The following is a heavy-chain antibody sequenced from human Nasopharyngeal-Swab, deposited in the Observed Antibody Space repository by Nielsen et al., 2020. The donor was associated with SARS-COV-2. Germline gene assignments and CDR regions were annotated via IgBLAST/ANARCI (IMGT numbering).Heavy chain of an antibody. CDR2: IIGSGGIT. CDR1: GFTFSSYA. Sequence: GVLKISCADSGFTFSSYAMSWVRQAPGKGLAWVSTIIGSGGITYYTDSVKGRFTISRDNSKNTLYLQVNSLRAEDTAVYFCAKDPEYSSSSIWGYWGQVTLVTVSS. CDR3: AKDPEYSSSSIWGY. D-gene: IGHD6-6*01. J-gene: IGHJ4*02. V-gene: IGHV3-23*01.